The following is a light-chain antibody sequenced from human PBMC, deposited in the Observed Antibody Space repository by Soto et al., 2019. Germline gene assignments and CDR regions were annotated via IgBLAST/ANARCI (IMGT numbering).Light chain of an antibody. CDR1: QSVGSD. Sequence: EIVMTQSPGTLSVSPGQRVTLSCRASQSVGSDLAWYQQKPGQAPRLLIYGVFTRATGIPSRFSGRGSGTEFAVTISSLESEDFAVYYCQQSNNWPFTFGGGTKVDIK. J-gene: IGKJ4*01. V-gene: IGKV3-15*01. CDR2: GVF. CDR3: QQSNNWPFT.